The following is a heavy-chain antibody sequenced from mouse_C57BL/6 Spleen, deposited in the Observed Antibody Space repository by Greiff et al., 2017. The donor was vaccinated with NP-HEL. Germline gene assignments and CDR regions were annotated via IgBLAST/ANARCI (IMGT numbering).Heavy chain of an antibody. D-gene: IGHD1-1*02. CDR3: TTGGKRYWYFDV. CDR2: IDPENGDT. V-gene: IGHV14-4*01. J-gene: IGHJ1*03. Sequence: EVKLVESGAELVRPGASVKLSCTASGFNIKDDYMHWVKQRPEQGLEWIGWIDPENGDTEYASKFQGKATITADTSSNTAYLQLSSLTSEDTAVYYCTTGGKRYWYFDVWGTGTTVTVSS. CDR1: GFNIKDDY.